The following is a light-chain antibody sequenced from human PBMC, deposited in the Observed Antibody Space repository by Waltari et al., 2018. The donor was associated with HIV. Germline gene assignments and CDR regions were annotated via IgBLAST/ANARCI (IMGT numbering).Light chain of an antibody. CDR2: DAS. J-gene: IGKJ4*01. Sequence: EIVLTQSPATLSLSPGERATLSCRASQSISGYLAWYQQKTGQAPRLLIYDASNRATGIPARFSGSGSGTDFTLTISTLEPEDFALYYCHYHSRFGGGTKVETK. CDR3: HYHSR. V-gene: IGKV3-11*01. CDR1: QSISGY.